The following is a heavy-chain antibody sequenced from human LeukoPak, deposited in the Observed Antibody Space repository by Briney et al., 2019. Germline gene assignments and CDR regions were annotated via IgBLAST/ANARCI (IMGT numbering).Heavy chain of an antibody. V-gene: IGHV4-59*11. CDR3: ARAYVIVGATPDAFDI. D-gene: IGHD1-26*01. Sequence: SETLSLTCTVSGGSISSHYWSWIRQPPGKGLEWIGYIYYSGSTNYNPSLKSRVTISVDTSKNQFSLKLSSVTAADTAVYYCARAYVIVGATPDAFDIWGQGTMVTVSS. J-gene: IGHJ3*02. CDR2: IYYSGST. CDR1: GGSISSHY.